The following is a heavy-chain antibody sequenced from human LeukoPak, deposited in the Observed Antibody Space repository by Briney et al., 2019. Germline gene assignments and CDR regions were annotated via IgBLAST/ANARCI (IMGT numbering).Heavy chain of an antibody. CDR1: GGNFSSYA. D-gene: IGHD5-18*01. CDR2: IIPIFGTA. CDR3: ATCGYSYGTGYYYYMDV. Sequence: SVKVSCKASGGNFSSYAISWVRQAPGQGLEWMGGIIPIFGTANYAQKFQGRVTITADESTSTAYMELSSLRSEDTAVYYCATCGYSYGTGYYYYMDVWGKGTTVTVSS. V-gene: IGHV1-69*13. J-gene: IGHJ6*03.